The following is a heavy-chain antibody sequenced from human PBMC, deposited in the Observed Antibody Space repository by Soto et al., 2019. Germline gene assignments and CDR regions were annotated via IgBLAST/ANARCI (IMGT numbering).Heavy chain of an antibody. V-gene: IGHV1-18*01. J-gene: IGHJ4*02. D-gene: IGHD3-22*01. CDR2: ISAYNGNT. CDR1: GYTFTSYG. CDR3: ARAAYYDSSGYYYVLALDY. Sequence: ASVKVSCKASGYTFTSYGISWVRQAPGQGLEWMGWISAYNGNTNYAQKLQGRVTMTTDTSTSTAYMELRSLRSDDTAVYYCARAAYYDSSGYYYVLALDYWGQGTLGTVSS.